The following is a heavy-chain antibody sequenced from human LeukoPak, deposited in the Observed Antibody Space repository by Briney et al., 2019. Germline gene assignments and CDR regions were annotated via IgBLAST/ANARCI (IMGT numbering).Heavy chain of an antibody. D-gene: IGHD5-24*01. CDR1: GFTFNSYA. J-gene: IGHJ4*02. V-gene: IGHV3-30-3*01. Sequence: GRSLRLSCAASGFTFNSYAMHWVRQAPGKGLEWVAVVSSAGNNKYITDSVKGRFTISRDNAKNSLYLQMNSLRAEDTAVYYCARDGDGYKATPFDYWGQGILVTVSS. CDR2: VSSAGNNK. CDR3: ARDGDGYKATPFDY.